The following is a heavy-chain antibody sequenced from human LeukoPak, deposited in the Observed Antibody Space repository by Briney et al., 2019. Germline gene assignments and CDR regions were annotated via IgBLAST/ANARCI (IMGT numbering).Heavy chain of an antibody. D-gene: IGHD2-2*01. V-gene: IGHV3-33*01. CDR1: GFTFSSYG. J-gene: IGHJ6*02. CDR3: ARDPDIVVVPAAIGYYYYGMDV. Sequence: GRSLRLSCAASGFTFSSYGMHWVRQAPGKGLEWVAVIWYDGSNKYYADSVKGRFTISRDNSKNTLYLQTNSLRAEDTAVYYCARDPDIVVVPAAIGYYYYGMDVWGQGTTVTVSS. CDR2: IWYDGSNK.